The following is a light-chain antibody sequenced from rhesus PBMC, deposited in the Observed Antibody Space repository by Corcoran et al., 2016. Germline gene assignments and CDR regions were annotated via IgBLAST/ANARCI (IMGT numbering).Light chain of an antibody. CDR1: QSVSNN. CDR3: QQYNDWNN. CDR2: YES. Sequence: EIVMTQSPATLSLSPGERATLSCRASQSVSNNLAWYQQKPGHPPRLLIYYESNRATGIPDRFSGRGSGTDFTLTISSLAPEDVGLYYCQQYNDWNNFGQGTKVEIK. J-gene: IGKJ2*01. V-gene: IGKV3-35*01.